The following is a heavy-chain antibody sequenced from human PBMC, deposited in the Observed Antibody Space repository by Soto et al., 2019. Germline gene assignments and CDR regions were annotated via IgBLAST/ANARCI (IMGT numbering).Heavy chain of an antibody. D-gene: IGHD3-3*01. V-gene: IGHV2-5*02. Sequence: QITLKESGPTLVKPTQTLTLTCTFSGFSLSTNGVGVGWIRQPPGKALEWLGLLYWDDDKRYSPSLKSRLTITKDTSRDQVVLTMTNMDPVDTATYYCAYRRPSGRFFDSWGQGTLVTVSS. CDR2: LYWDDDK. CDR1: GFSLSTNGVG. CDR3: AYRRPSGRFFDS. J-gene: IGHJ4*02.